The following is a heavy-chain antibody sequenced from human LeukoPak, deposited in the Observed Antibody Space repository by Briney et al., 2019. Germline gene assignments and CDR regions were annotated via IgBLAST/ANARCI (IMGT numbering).Heavy chain of an antibody. J-gene: IGHJ6*02. CDR1: GFTYGDFG. V-gene: IGHV3-9*01. Sequence: GGSLRLSCAASGFTYGDFGMHWVRQAPGKGLEWVSSISGNSGSIGYADSVKGRFTISRDNAKKSLYLQMNNLRAEDTALYYCAKGWFEDVYYYGIDVWGQGTTVTVSS. CDR2: ISGNSGSI. D-gene: IGHD3-10*01. CDR3: AKGWFEDVYYYGIDV.